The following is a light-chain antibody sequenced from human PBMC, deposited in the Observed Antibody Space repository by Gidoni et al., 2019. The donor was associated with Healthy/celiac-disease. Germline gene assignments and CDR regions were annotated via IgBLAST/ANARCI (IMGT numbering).Light chain of an antibody. V-gene: IGLV1-44*01. Sequence: QSVLTQPPSASGTPGQRVTNSCSGSSSNIGSNTVNWYQQLPGTAPKLLIYSNNQRPSGVPDRFSGSKSGTSASLAISGLQSEDEADYYCAAWDDSLNGPAFGGGTKLTVL. CDR3: AAWDDSLNGPA. CDR1: SSNIGSNT. J-gene: IGLJ3*02. CDR2: SNN.